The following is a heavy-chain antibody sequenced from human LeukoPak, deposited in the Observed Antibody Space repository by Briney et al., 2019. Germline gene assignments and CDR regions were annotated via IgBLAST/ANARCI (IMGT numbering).Heavy chain of an antibody. J-gene: IGHJ4*02. V-gene: IGHV1-18*01. CDR2: ISVYNGNT. CDR1: GYTFTSYG. CDR3: ARGGGSYYFDY. Sequence: ASVKVSCKASGYTFTSYGISWVRQAPGQGLELMGWISVYNGNTNYAQRLEGRVTMTTDTSTSTAYMALRSLRSDDTAVYYCARGGGSYYFDYWGQGTLVTVSS. D-gene: IGHD1-26*01.